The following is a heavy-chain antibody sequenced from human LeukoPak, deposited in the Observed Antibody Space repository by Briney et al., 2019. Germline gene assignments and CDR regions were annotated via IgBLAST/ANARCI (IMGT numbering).Heavy chain of an antibody. Sequence: SVKVSCKASGGTFSSYAISWVRQAPGQGLEWMGGIIPIFGTANYAQKFQGRVTITADESTSTAYMELSSLRSEDTAVYYCARFRTTVVTAGRGAFDIWGQGTMVTVSS. J-gene: IGHJ3*02. CDR3: ARFRTTVVTAGRGAFDI. V-gene: IGHV1-69*13. CDR2: IIPIFGTA. D-gene: IGHD4-23*01. CDR1: GGTFSSYA.